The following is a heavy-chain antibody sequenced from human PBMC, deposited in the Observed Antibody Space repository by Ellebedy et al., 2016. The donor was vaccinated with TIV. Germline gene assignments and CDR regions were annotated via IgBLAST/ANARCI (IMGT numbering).Heavy chain of an antibody. Sequence: GGSLRLXCAASGFTFDDYAMHWVRQAPGKGLEWVSGISWNSGSIGYAVSVKGRFTISRDNAKNSLYLQMDSLRAEDTALYYCAKDGFPHDFTPRNDIWGQGTMVTVSS. D-gene: IGHD1-1*01. CDR2: ISWNSGSI. CDR1: GFTFDDYA. CDR3: AKDGFPHDFTPRNDI. V-gene: IGHV3-9*01. J-gene: IGHJ3*02.